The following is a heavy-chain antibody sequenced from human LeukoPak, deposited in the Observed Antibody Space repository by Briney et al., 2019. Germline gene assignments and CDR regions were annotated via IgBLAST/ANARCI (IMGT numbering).Heavy chain of an antibody. D-gene: IGHD5-18*01. CDR2: MNPNSGNT. Sequence: ASVKVSCKASGYTFTSYDINWVRQATGQGLEWMGWMNPNSGNTVYSQKFKGRVTMTRNPSTSPTYMELSSLRSEDTTMYYCARGGGYSYGYYYYYYGMDVWGQGTTVTVSS. J-gene: IGHJ6*02. V-gene: IGHV1-8*01. CDR1: GYTFTSYD. CDR3: ARGGGYSYGYYYYYYGMDV.